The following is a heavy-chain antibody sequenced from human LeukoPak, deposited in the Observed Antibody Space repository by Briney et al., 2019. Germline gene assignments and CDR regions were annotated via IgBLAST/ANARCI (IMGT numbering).Heavy chain of an antibody. J-gene: IGHJ4*02. CDR3: ARDFGTTGWHTFDY. D-gene: IGHD6-19*01. V-gene: IGHV6-1*01. Sequence: SMEGRMTISQDTSKNQYSLHLNSVTPDDTAVYYCARDFGTTGWHTFDYWGQGTLVTVSS.